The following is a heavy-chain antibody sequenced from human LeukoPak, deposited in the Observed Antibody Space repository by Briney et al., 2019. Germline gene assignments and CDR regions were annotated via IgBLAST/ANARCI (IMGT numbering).Heavy chain of an antibody. Sequence: SETLSLTCTVSGGSISSSSYYWGWIRQPPGKGLEWIGSIYYSGSTYYNPSLKSRVTISVDTSKNQFSLKLSSVTAADTAVYYCARLISQIAVAGTAYYYYYMDVWGKGTTVTVSS. V-gene: IGHV4-39*01. J-gene: IGHJ6*03. CDR3: ARLISQIAVAGTAYYYYYMDV. D-gene: IGHD6-19*01. CDR2: IYYSGST. CDR1: GGSISSSSYY.